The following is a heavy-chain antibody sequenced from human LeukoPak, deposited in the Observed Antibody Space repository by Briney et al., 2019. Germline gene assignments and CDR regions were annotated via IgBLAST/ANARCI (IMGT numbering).Heavy chain of an antibody. V-gene: IGHV3-48*04. CDR3: TTYYLGAFDI. Sequence: PGGSLRLSCAASGFTFSSYSMNWVRQAPGKGLEWVSYISSSSSTIYYADSVKGRFTISRDSAKNSLYLQMNSLKTEDTAVYYCTTYYLGAFDIWGQGTMVTVSS. D-gene: IGHD3-10*01. J-gene: IGHJ3*02. CDR2: ISSSSSTI. CDR1: GFTFSSYS.